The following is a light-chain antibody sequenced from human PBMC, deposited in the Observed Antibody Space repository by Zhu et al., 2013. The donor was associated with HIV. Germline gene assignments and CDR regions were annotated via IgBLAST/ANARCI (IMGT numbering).Light chain of an antibody. J-gene: IGKJ2*01. V-gene: IGKV3-20*01. Sequence: DIVLTQSPGTLSLSPGERATLSCRASQSVGNNFLAWYQQKPGQAPTLLIYATSRRAAGIPDRFSGSGAGTDFTLKISRVEADDVGIYYCMQTTLLSHATFGQGTKLEIK. CDR1: QSVGNNF. CDR3: MQTTLLSHAT. CDR2: ATS.